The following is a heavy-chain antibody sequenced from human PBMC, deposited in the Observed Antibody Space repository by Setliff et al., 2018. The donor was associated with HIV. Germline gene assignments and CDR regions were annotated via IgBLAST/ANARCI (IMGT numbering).Heavy chain of an antibody. CDR3: ARRSDWFDP. V-gene: IGHV4-4*09. Sequence: SATLSLTCTVSGGSISISDWSWIRQPPGKGLEWIGCIYTSGNTNYDPSLKSRVTISVDTSKNQFSLKLASVTAADTAVYFCARRSDWFDPWGQGTLVTVSS. J-gene: IGHJ5*02. CDR2: IYTSGNT. CDR1: GGSISISD.